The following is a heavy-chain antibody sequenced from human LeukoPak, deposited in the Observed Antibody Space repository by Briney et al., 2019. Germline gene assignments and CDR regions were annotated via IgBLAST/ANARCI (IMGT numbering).Heavy chain of an antibody. Sequence: KPSETLSLTCTVSGGSISSYYWSWIRQPPGKGLEWIGYIYYSGSTNYSPSLKSRVTISVDTSKNQFSLKLSSVTAADTAVYYCARDLEGLGLFDYWGQGTLVTVSS. V-gene: IGHV4-59*01. CDR1: GGSISSYY. CDR2: IYYSGST. D-gene: IGHD7-27*01. J-gene: IGHJ4*02. CDR3: ARDLEGLGLFDY.